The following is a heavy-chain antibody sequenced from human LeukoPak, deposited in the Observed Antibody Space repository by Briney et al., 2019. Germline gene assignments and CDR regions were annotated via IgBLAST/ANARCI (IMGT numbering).Heavy chain of an antibody. CDR2: INWNSADV. CDR1: GFTFDDYA. V-gene: IGHV3-9*01. CDR3: ATYRQVLLPFES. D-gene: IGHD2-8*02. J-gene: IGHJ4*02. Sequence: PGGSLRLSCAASGFTFDDYAMVWVRQPPGKGLEWVSGINWNSADVAYADSVKGRFTISRDNAKNSLYLQMNSLRAEDTAIYYCATYRQVLLPFESWGQGTLVTVSS.